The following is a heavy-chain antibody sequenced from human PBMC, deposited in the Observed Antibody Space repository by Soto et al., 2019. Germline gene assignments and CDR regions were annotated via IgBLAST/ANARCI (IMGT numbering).Heavy chain of an antibody. Sequence: QVQLQESGPGLVKPSQTLSLTCTVSGGSISSGGYYWSWIRQHPGKGLEWIGYIYYSGSTYYNPSLKIRVTXSXDXSKNQFSLKLSSVTAADTAVYYCARGGIAAAAPPDYWGQGTLVTVSS. V-gene: IGHV4-31*03. J-gene: IGHJ4*02. CDR1: GGSISSGGYY. D-gene: IGHD6-13*01. CDR2: IYYSGST. CDR3: ARGGIAAAAPPDY.